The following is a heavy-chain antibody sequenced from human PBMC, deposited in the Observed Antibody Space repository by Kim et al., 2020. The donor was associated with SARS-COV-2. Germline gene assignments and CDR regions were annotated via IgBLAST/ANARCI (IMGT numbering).Heavy chain of an antibody. V-gene: IGHV1-69*13. J-gene: IGHJ6*02. D-gene: IGHD6-13*01. CDR1: GGTFSSYA. CDR3: ARVDAAAGYYYYGMDV. Sequence: SVKVSCKASGGTFSSYAISWVRQAPGQGLEWMGGIIPIFGTANYAQKFQGRVTITADESTSTAYMELSSLRSEDTAVYYCARVDAAAGYYYYGMDVWGQGTTVTVSS. CDR2: IIPIFGTA.